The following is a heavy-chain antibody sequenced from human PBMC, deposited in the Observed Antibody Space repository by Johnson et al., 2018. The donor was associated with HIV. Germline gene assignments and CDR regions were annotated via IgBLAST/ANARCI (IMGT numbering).Heavy chain of an antibody. Sequence: QVQLVESGGGVVQPGRSLRLSCAASGFTFSSYAMHWVRQAPGKGLEWVAVISYDGSNKYFADSVKGRFTISRDNSKNTVYLQMNSLRTYDTAVYYCARGGAWELRPGAFDIWGQGTMVTVSS. D-gene: IGHD1-26*01. CDR2: ISYDGSNK. CDR3: ARGGAWELRPGAFDI. V-gene: IGHV3-30-3*01. J-gene: IGHJ3*02. CDR1: GFTFSSYA.